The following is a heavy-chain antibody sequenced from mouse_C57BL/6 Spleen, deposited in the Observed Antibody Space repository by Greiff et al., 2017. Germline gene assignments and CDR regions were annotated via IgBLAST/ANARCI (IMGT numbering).Heavy chain of an antibody. V-gene: IGHV1-54*01. Sequence: VQGVESGAELVRPGTSVKVSCKASGYAFTNYLIEWVKQRPGQGLEWIGVINPGSGGTNYNEKFKGKATLTADKSSSTAYMQLSSLTSEDSAVYFCARWMITTVVATPYYAMDDWGQGTSVTVSS. CDR2: INPGSGGT. CDR3: ARWMITTVVATPYYAMDD. CDR1: GYAFTNYL. D-gene: IGHD1-1*01. J-gene: IGHJ4*01.